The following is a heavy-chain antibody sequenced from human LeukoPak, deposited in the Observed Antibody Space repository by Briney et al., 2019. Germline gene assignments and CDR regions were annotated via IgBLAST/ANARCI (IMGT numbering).Heavy chain of an antibody. V-gene: IGHV3-21*01. CDR2: ITSRSGYT. J-gene: IGHJ4*02. D-gene: IGHD3-22*01. CDR3: ARDPEIYSSGYSLFDY. Sequence: GGSLRLSCAASGFTFSSDTMNWVRQAPGKGLEWVSSITSRSGYTYYADSVKGRFTISRDNAEKSLYLHMNSLRGEDTAMYYCARDPEIYSSGYSLFDYWGQGTLVTVSS. CDR1: GFTFSSDT.